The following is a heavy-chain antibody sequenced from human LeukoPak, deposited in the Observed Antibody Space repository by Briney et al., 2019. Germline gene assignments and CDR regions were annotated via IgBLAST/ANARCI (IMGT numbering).Heavy chain of an antibody. V-gene: IGHV3-7*01. CDR3: ARDIRRKFDY. CDR1: GFIFSSYW. CDR2: IKQDGSEK. J-gene: IGHJ4*02. Sequence: PGGSLRLSCAASGFIFSSYWMTWVRQAPGKGLEWVANIKQDGSEKYYVDSVKGRFTISRDNAKNSLYLQMNSLRAEDTAVYYCARDIRRKFDYWGQGTLVTVSS.